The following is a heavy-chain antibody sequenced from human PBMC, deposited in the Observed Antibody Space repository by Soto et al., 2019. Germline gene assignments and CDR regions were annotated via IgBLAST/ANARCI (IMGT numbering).Heavy chain of an antibody. D-gene: IGHD3-22*01. V-gene: IGHV3-23*01. Sequence: GGSLRLSCAASGFTFSSYAMSWVRQAPGKGLEWVSAISGSGGSTYYADSVKGRFTIPRDNSKNTLYLQMNSLRAEDTAVYYCAKDWDPYYYDSSGYSVDAFDIWGQGTMVTVSS. CDR1: GFTFSSYA. J-gene: IGHJ3*02. CDR3: AKDWDPYYYDSSGYSVDAFDI. CDR2: ISGSGGST.